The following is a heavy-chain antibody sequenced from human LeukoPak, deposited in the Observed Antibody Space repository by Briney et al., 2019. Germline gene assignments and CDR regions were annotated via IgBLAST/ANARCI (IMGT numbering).Heavy chain of an antibody. D-gene: IGHD3-16*01. V-gene: IGHV3-48*04. J-gene: IGHJ6*02. CDR2: ISSSGSTI. Sequence: GGSLRLSCAASGFTFSSYAMSWVRQAPGKGLEWVSYISSSGSTIYYADSVKGRFTISRDNAKNSLYLQMNSLRAEDTAVYYCARDLVPPTLDYYYYGMDVWGQGTTVTVSS. CDR1: GFTFSSYA. CDR3: ARDLVPPTLDYYYYGMDV.